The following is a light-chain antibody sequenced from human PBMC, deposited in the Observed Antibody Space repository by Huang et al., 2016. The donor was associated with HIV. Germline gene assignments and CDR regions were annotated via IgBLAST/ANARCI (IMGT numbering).Light chain of an antibody. J-gene: IGKJ4*01. CDR1: QSIGTY. Sequence: EIVLTQSPVTLSLSPGDRATLSCRASQSIGTYLAGYQQKSGQAHRLLIYDVSNRAAGVPARFSASGSETDFTLTIASLDPDYFAIYHCQQRSKWPLTFGGGTKVEMK. CDR3: QQRSKWPLT. V-gene: IGKV3-11*01. CDR2: DVS.